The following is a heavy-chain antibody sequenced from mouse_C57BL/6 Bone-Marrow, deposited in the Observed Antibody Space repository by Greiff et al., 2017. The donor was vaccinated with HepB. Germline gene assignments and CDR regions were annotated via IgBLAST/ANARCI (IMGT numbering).Heavy chain of an antibody. J-gene: IGHJ2*01. D-gene: IGHD1-1*01. CDR1: GFNIKDYY. CDR3: ARRGYGSSYGGY. V-gene: IGHV14-2*01. CDR2: IDPEDGET. Sequence: VQLQQSGAELVKPGASVKLSCTASGFNIKDYYMHWVKQRTEQGLEWIGRIDPEDGETKYAPKFQDKATITADTSSNTAYLQLSSLTSEDTAVYYCARRGYGSSYGGYWGQGTTLTVSS.